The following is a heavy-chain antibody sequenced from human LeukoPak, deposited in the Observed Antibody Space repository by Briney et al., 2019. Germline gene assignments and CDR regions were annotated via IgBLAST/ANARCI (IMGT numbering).Heavy chain of an antibody. Sequence: PGGSLRLSCAASGFTFSNLWMSWVRQAPGKGLEWVAHISVDGSGTYYVDSVRGRFTISRDNAKNTLYLQMNTLRAEDTAVYYCAKYLTRAFDYWGHGTLVTVSS. D-gene: IGHD2/OR15-2a*01. CDR1: GFTFSNLW. CDR2: ISVDGSGT. V-gene: IGHV3-7*01. CDR3: AKYLTRAFDY. J-gene: IGHJ4*01.